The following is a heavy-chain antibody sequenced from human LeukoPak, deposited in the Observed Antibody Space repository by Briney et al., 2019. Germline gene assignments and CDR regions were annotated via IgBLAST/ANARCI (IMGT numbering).Heavy chain of an antibody. CDR1: GGSISSSSYY. CDR3: ARVIVGWFDP. J-gene: IGHJ5*02. Sequence: SETLSLTCTVSGGSISSSSYYWSWIRQPPGKGLEWIGYIYYSGSTNYNPSLKSRVTISVDTSKNQFSLKLSSVTAADTAVYYCARVIVGWFDPWGQGTLVTVSS. D-gene: IGHD3-16*02. V-gene: IGHV4-61*01. CDR2: IYYSGST.